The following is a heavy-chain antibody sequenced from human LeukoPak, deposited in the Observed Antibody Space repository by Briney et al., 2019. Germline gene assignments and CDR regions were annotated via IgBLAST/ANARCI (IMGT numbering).Heavy chain of an antibody. CDR1: GYTFTSYG. J-gene: IGHJ6*02. D-gene: IGHD5-12*01. V-gene: IGHV1-18*01. Sequence: ASVKVSCKASGYTFTSYGIIWVRQAPGQGLEWMGWISAYNGNTNYAQKLQGRVTMTTDTSTSTAYMELRSLRSDDTAVYYCAREGVNSGYDSTYYYYGMDVWGQGTTVTVSS. CDR2: ISAYNGNT. CDR3: AREGVNSGYDSTYYYYGMDV.